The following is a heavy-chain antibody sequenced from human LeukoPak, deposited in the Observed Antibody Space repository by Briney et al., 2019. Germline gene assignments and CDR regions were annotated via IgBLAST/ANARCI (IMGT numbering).Heavy chain of an antibody. D-gene: IGHD4-17*01. CDR3: TRDVTVTFDD. J-gene: IGHJ4*02. CDR2: IRSKAYGGTT. V-gene: IGHV3-49*04. Sequence: RSLRLSCTASGFTFGDYAMSWVRQAPGKGLEWVGFIRSKAYGGTTEYAASVKGRFTISRDDSKTIAYLQMNSLKTEDTAVYYCTRDVTVTFDDWGQGTLVTVPS. CDR1: GFTFGDYA.